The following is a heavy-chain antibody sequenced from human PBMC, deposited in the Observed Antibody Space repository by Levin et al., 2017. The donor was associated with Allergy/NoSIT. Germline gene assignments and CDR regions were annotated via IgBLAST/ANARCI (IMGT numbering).Heavy chain of an antibody. D-gene: IGHD6-25*01. Sequence: SETLSLTCAVYGGSLSGYYWTWIRQTPGKGLEWIGEVNYSGGTKYNPSLNSRFIISVDTAKNEFYLKIISVTAADTAMYYCARESGSRYVGWFDPWGQGSQVLVSS. J-gene: IGHJ5*02. CDR1: GGSLSGYY. V-gene: IGHV4-34*10. CDR3: ARESGSRYVGWFDP. CDR2: VNYSGGT.